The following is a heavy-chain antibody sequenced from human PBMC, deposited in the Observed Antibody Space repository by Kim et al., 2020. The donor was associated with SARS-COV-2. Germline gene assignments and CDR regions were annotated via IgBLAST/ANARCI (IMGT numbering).Heavy chain of an antibody. D-gene: IGHD3-10*01. CDR3: ARVDYGSGSYYASDAFAI. V-gene: IGHV1-2*06. J-gene: IGHJ3*02. CDR1: GYTFTGYY. CDR2: INPNSGGT. Sequence: ASVKVSCKASGYTFTGYYMHWVRQAPGQGLEWMGRINPNSGGTNYAQKFQGRVTMTRDTSISTAYMELSRLRSDDTALHYCARVDYGSGSYYASDAFAIW.